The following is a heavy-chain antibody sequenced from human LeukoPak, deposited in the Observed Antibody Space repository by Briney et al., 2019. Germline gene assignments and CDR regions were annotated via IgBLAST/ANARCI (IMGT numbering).Heavy chain of an antibody. Sequence: SETLSLTCTVSGDSIRSHYYWGWIRQPPGKGLEWIGYIYYSGSTNYNPSLKSRVTISVDTSKNQFSLKLSSVTAADTAVYYCARGNYYDSSTYYRAFDIWGQGTMVTVSS. CDR3: ARGNYYDSSTYYRAFDI. J-gene: IGHJ3*02. D-gene: IGHD3-22*01. V-gene: IGHV4-59*01. CDR2: IYYSGST. CDR1: GDSIRSHYY.